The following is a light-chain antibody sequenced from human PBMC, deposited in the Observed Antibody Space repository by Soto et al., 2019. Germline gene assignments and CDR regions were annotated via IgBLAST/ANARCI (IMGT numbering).Light chain of an antibody. J-gene: IGKJ2*01. Sequence: EIVMTQSPATLSVSPVERATLSCRASQSISTELAWYQQKPGQPPRLLIYSASTRATGVPARFTGSGSGSEFTLTISGLQSEDFAIYYCQQGHNWPLTVGQGTRLEI. V-gene: IGKV3-15*01. CDR3: QQGHNWPLT. CDR2: SAS. CDR1: QSISTE.